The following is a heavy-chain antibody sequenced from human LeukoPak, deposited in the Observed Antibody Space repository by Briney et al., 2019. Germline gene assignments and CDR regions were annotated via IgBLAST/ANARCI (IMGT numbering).Heavy chain of an antibody. Sequence: PSETLSLTCTVSGGAISSYYWSWIGQPPGKGMEWIGYIYYSGSTNYNPSLKSRVTISVDTSKNQFSLKLSSVTAADTAVYYCARYSSGWYALSWGQGTLVTVSS. J-gene: IGHJ4*02. CDR3: ARYSSGWYALS. CDR2: IYYSGST. V-gene: IGHV4-59*01. CDR1: GGAISSYY. D-gene: IGHD6-19*01.